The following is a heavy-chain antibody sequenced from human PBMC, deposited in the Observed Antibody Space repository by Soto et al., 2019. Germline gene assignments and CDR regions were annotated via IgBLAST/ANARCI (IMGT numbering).Heavy chain of an antibody. D-gene: IGHD6-13*01. J-gene: IGHJ5*02. Sequence: GASVKVSCKASGYTFTSYDINWVRQATGQGLEWMGWMNPNSGNTGYAQKFQGRVTMTRNTSISTAYMELSSLRSEDTAVYYCARGKRAAGTRGMYNWFDPWGQGTLVTVSS. CDR2: MNPNSGNT. V-gene: IGHV1-8*01. CDR1: GYTFTSYD. CDR3: ARGKRAAGTRGMYNWFDP.